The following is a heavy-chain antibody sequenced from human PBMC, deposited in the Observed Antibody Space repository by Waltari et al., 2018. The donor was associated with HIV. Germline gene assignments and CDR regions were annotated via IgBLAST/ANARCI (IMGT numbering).Heavy chain of an antibody. J-gene: IGHJ4*02. CDR3: ARLIDGVAVAGTHY. V-gene: IGHV3-21*01. Sequence: EVQLVESGGGLVKPGGSLGLSCSASGFTIRHHIMNWVRQAPGKGLEWVSSISSESSYIYYADSVKGRFTISRDNAKNSLYLQMNSLRAEDTAVYYCARLIDGVAVAGTHYSGQGTLVTVSS. CDR2: ISSESSYI. CDR1: GFTIRHHI. D-gene: IGHD6-19*01.